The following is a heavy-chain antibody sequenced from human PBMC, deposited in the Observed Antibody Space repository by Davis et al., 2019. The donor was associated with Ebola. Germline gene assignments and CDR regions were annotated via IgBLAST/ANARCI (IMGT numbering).Heavy chain of an antibody. J-gene: IGHJ4*02. CDR3: ARERSLVVSPIGTVFDL. D-gene: IGHD2-8*02. CDR2: IKQDGSEK. V-gene: IGHV3-7*01. Sequence: GESLKISCAASGFTFSNDWMTWVRQAPGKGLEWVANIKQDGSEKNYVDSVKGRFTISRDNAKNSLYLQMNSLRGEDTAVYYCARERSLVVSPIGTVFDLWGQGALVTVYS. CDR1: GFTFSNDW.